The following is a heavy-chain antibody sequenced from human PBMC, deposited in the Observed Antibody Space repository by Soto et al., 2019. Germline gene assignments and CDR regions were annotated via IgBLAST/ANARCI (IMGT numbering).Heavy chain of an antibody. CDR2: IKSKTDGGTT. CDR3: TPTSHYGEGGVFDY. V-gene: IGHV3-15*01. CDR1: GFTFSNAW. J-gene: IGHJ4*02. Sequence: GGSLRLSCAASGFTFSNAWMSWVRQAPGKGLEWVGRIKSKTDGGTTDYAAPVKGRFTISRDDSKNTLYLQMNSLKTEDTAVYYCTPTSHYGEGGVFDYWGQGTLVTVSS. D-gene: IGHD4-17*01.